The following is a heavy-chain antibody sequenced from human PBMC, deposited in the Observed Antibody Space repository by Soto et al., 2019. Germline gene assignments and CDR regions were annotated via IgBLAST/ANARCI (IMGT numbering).Heavy chain of an antibody. V-gene: IGHV2-5*01. Sequence: QITLKESGPTLVKPTQTLTLTCTFSGFSLSTSGVGVGWIRQPPGKALEWLALIYWNDDKRYSPSLKSRLTITKDTSKNQVVLTMTNMDPVDTATYYCALAPIRDDAFDIWGQGTMVTVPS. CDR1: GFSLSTSGVG. CDR3: ALAPIRDDAFDI. J-gene: IGHJ3*02. D-gene: IGHD4-17*01. CDR2: IYWNDDK.